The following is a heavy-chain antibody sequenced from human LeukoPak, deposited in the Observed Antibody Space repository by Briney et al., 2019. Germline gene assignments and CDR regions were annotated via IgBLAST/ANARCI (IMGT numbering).Heavy chain of an antibody. D-gene: IGHD1-14*01. V-gene: IGHV3-23*01. CDR3: AKHFKGNQRYYFDY. J-gene: IGHJ4*02. CDR2: ISGSGGST. Sequence: GGSLRLSCAASGFTFSSYAMSWVRQAPGKGLEWVTAISGSGGSTYYADSVKGRFTISRDNSKNTLYLQMNSLRAEDTAVYYCAKHFKGNQRYYFDYWGQGTLVTVSS. CDR1: GFTFSSYA.